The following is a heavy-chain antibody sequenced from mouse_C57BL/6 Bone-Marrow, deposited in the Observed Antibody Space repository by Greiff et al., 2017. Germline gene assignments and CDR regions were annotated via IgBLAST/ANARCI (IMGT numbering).Heavy chain of an antibody. V-gene: IGHV5-6*02. CDR1: GFTFSSYG. CDR3: ASLITTVWGY. CDR2: ISRGGSYT. Sequence: DVMLVESGGDLVKPGGSLKLSCAASGFTFSSYGMSWVRQTPDKRLEWVATISRGGSYTYYPDSVKGRFTISRDNAKNTLYLQMSSLKSEDTAMYYCASLITTVWGYWGQGTTLTVSS. J-gene: IGHJ2*01. D-gene: IGHD1-1*01.